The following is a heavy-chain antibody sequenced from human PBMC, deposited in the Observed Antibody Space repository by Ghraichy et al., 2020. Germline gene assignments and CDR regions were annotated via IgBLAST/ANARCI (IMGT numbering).Heavy chain of an antibody. J-gene: IGHJ5*02. V-gene: IGHV3-23*01. D-gene: IGHD1-7*01. Sequence: GGSLRLSCAASGFTFTSYAMSWVRQAPGTGLEWVSGISGSGGSTYYADSVKGRFTISRDNAKNTVYLQMNSLRAEDTAVYYCARSNWNYVMWFDPWGQGTLVTVSS. CDR1: GFTFTSYA. CDR3: ARSNWNYVMWFDP. CDR2: ISGSGGST.